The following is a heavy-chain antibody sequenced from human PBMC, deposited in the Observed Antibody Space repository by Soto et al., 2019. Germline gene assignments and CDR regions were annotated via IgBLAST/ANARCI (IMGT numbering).Heavy chain of an antibody. J-gene: IGHJ5*02. CDR1: GGSFSGYY. V-gene: IGHV4-34*01. Sequence: QVQLQQWGAGLLKPSETLSLTCAVYGGSFSGYYWSWIRQPPGKGLEWIGEINHSGSTNYNPSLKSRVTLSVDTSKNLCPLMLSSVTAADTAVYYCARVGLVGRYCSSTSCPRRRNWFDPWGQGTLVTVSS. CDR3: ARVGLVGRYCSSTSCPRRRNWFDP. D-gene: IGHD2-2*01. CDR2: INHSGST.